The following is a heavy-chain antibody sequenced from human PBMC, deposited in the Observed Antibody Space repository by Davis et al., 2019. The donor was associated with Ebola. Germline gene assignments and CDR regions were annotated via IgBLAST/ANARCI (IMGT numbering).Heavy chain of an antibody. J-gene: IGHJ4*02. D-gene: IGHD2-8*01. CDR3: AKTLVREVMVYASYFDY. CDR2: ISNNGGNK. CDR1: GFTLSSYG. V-gene: IGHV3-30*18. Sequence: SLKISCAASGFTLSSYGMHWVRQAPGKGLEWVAGISNNGGNKYYADSVKGRFTISRDNSKNALYLQMNSLRGEDTAVYYCAKTLVREVMVYASYFDYWGQGTLVTVSS.